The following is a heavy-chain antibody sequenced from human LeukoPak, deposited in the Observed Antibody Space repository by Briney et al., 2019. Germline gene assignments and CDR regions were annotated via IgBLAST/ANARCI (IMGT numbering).Heavy chain of an antibody. D-gene: IGHD6-13*01. V-gene: IGHV3-9*01. CDR1: GFTFDDYA. CDR2: ISWNSGSI. Sequence: PGGSLRLSCAASGFTFDDYAMHWVRQAPGKGLEWVSGISWNSGSIGYADSVKGRFTISRDNAKNSLYLQMNSLRAEDTALYYCAKDWGSSWSFSGSFDIWGQGTMVTVSS. CDR3: AKDWGSSWSFSGSFDI. J-gene: IGHJ3*02.